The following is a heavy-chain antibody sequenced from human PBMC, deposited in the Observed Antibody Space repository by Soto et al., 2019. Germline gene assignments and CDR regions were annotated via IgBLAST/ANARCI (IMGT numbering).Heavy chain of an antibody. V-gene: IGHV4-59*01. CDR1: GDSISSYY. CDR3: VRARGGYFHY. J-gene: IGHJ4*02. Sequence: QVQLQESGPGLVKPSETLSLTCTVSGDSISSYYWSWIRQPPGKGLEWIGYIYYSGSTNYNPSLKSRVTISVDTSKNQFSLTLSSVPAAATAVYYCVRARGGYFHYWGQGTLVTVSS. D-gene: IGHD3-10*01. CDR2: IYYSGST.